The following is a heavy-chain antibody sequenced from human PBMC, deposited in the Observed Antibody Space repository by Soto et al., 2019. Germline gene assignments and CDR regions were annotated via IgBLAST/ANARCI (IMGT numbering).Heavy chain of an antibody. CDR2: INPSGGST. J-gene: IGHJ6*02. V-gene: IGHV1-46*01. CDR3: ARSQVGRPLDV. Sequence: ASVKVSYKASRYTFTNFYIHWLRQAPAQGGEWMGIINPSGGSTTYPQKSQGRLTMTRDTSTSTAHMELITLRSEDTAVYYCARSQVGRPLDVWGRGTSVTV. CDR1: RYTFTNFY. D-gene: IGHD1-26*01.